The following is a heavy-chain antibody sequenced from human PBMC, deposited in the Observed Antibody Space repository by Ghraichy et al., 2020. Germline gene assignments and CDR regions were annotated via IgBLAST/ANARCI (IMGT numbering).Heavy chain of an antibody. J-gene: IGHJ6*02. CDR2: IKQDESEK. D-gene: IGHD4-11*01. V-gene: IGHV3-7*01. CDR1: GFTFNTYW. Sequence: GGSLRLSCAASGFTFNTYWMNWVRQAPGKGLEWVANIKQDESEKYYVDSVKGRFTISRDNAKNSLYLQMNSLRAEDTAVYYCARLHPTRTTPDVWGQGTTVTVSS. CDR3: ARLHPTRTTPDV.